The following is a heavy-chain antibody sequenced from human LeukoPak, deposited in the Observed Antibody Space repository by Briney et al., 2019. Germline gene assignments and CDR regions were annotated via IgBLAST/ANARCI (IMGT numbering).Heavy chain of an antibody. CDR2: INHSGST. CDR1: GGSFSGYY. J-gene: IGHJ4*02. D-gene: IGHD3-3*01. Sequence: SENLSLTCAVSGGSFSGYYWSWIRQPPGKGLEWIGEINHSGSTNYNPSLKSRVTISVDTSKNQLSLKLSSVTAADTAVYYCATYYDFWSGSDYWGQGTLVTVSS. V-gene: IGHV4-34*01. CDR3: ATYYDFWSGSDY.